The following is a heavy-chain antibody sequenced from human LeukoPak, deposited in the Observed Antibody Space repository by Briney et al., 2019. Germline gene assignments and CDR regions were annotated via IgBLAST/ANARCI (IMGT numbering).Heavy chain of an antibody. Sequence: GGSLRLSCAASGFTFSSFGMHWVRQAPGKGLEWAAFIRYDGSSKNYAESVKGRFTISRDNSKNTLYLQMNSLSPEDTAVYFCAKDGPVRGHDLCHWGQGTLVTVSS. CDR1: GFTFSSFG. CDR2: IRYDGSSK. J-gene: IGHJ4*02. V-gene: IGHV3-30*02. D-gene: IGHD5-12*01. CDR3: AKDGPVRGHDLCH.